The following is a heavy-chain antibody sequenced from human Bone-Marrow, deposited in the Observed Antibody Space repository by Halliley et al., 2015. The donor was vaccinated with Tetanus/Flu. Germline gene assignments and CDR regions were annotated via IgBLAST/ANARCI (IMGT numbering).Heavy chain of an antibody. J-gene: IGHJ4*02. V-gene: IGHV4-61*07. D-gene: IGHD3-16*02. CDR3: ARLYRGPETSVYRHFDS. Sequence: IANIYYNGSAYYNPSLKSRITISVDTSKNQFSLRLTSVTAADTAMYYCARLYRGPETSVYRHFDSWGQGTLVTVSS. CDR2: IYYNGSA.